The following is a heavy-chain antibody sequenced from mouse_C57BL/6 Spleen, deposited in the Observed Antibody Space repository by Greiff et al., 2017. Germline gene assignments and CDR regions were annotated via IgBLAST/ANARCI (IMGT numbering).Heavy chain of an antibody. D-gene: IGHD1-1*02. J-gene: IGHJ3*01. CDR3: ARRRGYYGPDWFAY. CDR2: IHPNSGST. Sequence: QVQLQQPGAELVKPGASVKLSCKASGYTFTSYWMHWVKQRPGQGLEWIERIHPNSGSTNYNEKFKSKATLTVDKAASKAYMQLSSLTSEDSAFYYCARRRGYYGPDWFAYWGQGTLVTVSA. V-gene: IGHV1-64*01. CDR1: GYTFTSYW.